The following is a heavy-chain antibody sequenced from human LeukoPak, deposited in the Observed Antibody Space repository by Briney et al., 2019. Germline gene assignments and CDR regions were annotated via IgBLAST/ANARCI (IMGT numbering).Heavy chain of an antibody. J-gene: IGHJ4*02. CDR2: IYYSGST. V-gene: IGHV4-38-2*02. CDR3: ARDVGHSNSGSYYNGEFDY. CDR1: GMSGGTINSYY. Sequence: SETLSLTCSVSGMSGGTINSYYWSWIRQPPGKGLQWIGSIYYSGSTYSNPSLKSRVTISVDTSKNQFSLKLSSVTAADTAVYYCARDVGHSNSGSYYNGEFDYWGQGTLVTVSS. D-gene: IGHD3-10*01.